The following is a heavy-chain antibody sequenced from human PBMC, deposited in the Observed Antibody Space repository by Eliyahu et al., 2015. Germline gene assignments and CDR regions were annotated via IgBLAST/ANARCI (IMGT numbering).Heavy chain of an antibody. J-gene: IGHJ6*02. V-gene: IGHV3-30*03. CDR2: ISYDGSNK. D-gene: IGHD6-6*01. CDR1: GXTXRSYG. Sequence: QVQLVESGGGVVQPGRSLRLSCAASGXTXRSYGXXXVRQAPGKGLEGVAVISYDGSNKYYADSVKGRFTISRDNSKNTLYLQMNSLRAEDTAVYYCASQGGYSSSSRGYYYYYGMDVWGQGTTVTVSS. CDR3: ASQGGYSSSSRGYYYYYGMDV.